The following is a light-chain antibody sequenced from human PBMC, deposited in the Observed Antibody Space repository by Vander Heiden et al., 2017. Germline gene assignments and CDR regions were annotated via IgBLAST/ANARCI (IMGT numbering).Light chain of an antibody. V-gene: IGKV1-33*01. J-gene: IGKJ3*01. Sequence: IQMTQSPSSLSASVGDRVTITCQASQDISNYLNWYQQKPGKAPKLLIYDASNLETGVPSRFSGSGSGTDFIFTITSLQPEDIAAYYCQQYDNLPITFGPGTKVDI. CDR2: DAS. CDR1: QDISNY. CDR3: QQYDNLPIT.